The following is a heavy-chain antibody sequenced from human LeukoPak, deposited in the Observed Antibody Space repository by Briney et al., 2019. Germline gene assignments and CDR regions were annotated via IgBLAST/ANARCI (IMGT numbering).Heavy chain of an antibody. V-gene: IGHV3-23*01. CDR3: AKGPTDYGDCYFDY. J-gene: IGHJ4*02. CDR1: GFTFSSYA. Sequence: GGSLRLSCAASGFTFSSYAMSWVRQAPGKGLEWVSGVSGNGAGTYYADSVKGRFTISRDNSKNTLYLQMNSLRAEDTAVYYCAKGPTDYGDCYFDYWGQGTLVTVSS. D-gene: IGHD4-17*01. CDR2: VSGNGAGT.